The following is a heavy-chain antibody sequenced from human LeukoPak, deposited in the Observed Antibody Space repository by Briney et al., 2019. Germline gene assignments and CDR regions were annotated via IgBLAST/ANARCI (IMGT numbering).Heavy chain of an antibody. CDR3: ARRGFASAGYFGLDV. J-gene: IGHJ6*02. CDR2: IYPGDSDP. V-gene: IGHV5-51*01. Sequence: GESLKISCGAPGNTFSYYWIAWGRQVPGKGLGGMGMIYPGDSDPRYSPSFQGQVSISVDKSISTAYLQWCSLMASDSAMYYCARRGFASAGYFGLDVWGQGTSVTVS. D-gene: IGHD2-2*01. CDR1: GNTFSYYW.